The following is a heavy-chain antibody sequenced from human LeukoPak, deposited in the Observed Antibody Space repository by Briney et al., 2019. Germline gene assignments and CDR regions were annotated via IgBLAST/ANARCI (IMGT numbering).Heavy chain of an antibody. V-gene: IGHV5-51*01. CDR2: IYPGDSDT. CDR1: GYSFTSYW. J-gene: IGHJ5*02. Sequence: PGESLKVSCKGSGYSFTSYWIGWVRQMPGKGLEWMGIIYPGDSDTRYSPSFQGQVTISADKSISTAYLQWSSLKASDTAMYYCARHAAAAGVYNWFDPWGQGTLVTVSS. CDR3: ARHAAAAGVYNWFDP. D-gene: IGHD6-13*01.